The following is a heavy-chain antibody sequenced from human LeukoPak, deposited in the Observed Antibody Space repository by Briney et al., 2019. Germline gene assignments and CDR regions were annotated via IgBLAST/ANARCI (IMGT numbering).Heavy chain of an antibody. J-gene: IGHJ6*02. CDR2: INPNSGGT. V-gene: IGHV1-2*02. Sequence: ASVKVSCKASGYTFTGDYIHWVRQAPGQGLEWMGWINPNSGGTNYAQKFQGRVTMTRDTSISTAYMELSRLRSDDTAVYYCARGSFWSGYTWDYYGMDVWGQGTTVTVSS. CDR3: ARGSFWSGYTWDYYGMDV. D-gene: IGHD3-3*01. CDR1: GYTFTGDY.